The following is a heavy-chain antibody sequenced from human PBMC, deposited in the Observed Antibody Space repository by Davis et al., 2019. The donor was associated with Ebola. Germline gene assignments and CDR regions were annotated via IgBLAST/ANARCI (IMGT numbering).Heavy chain of an antibody. J-gene: IGHJ6*02. D-gene: IGHD3-22*01. Sequence: PGGSLRLSCAASGFTVSSNYMSWVRQAPGKGLEWVSVIYSGGSTYYADSVKGRFTISRDNSKNTLYPQMNSLRAEDTAVYYCAREGYYEKYSMDVWGQGTTVTVSS. CDR1: GFTVSSNY. CDR2: IYSGGST. V-gene: IGHV3-53*01. CDR3: AREGYYEKYSMDV.